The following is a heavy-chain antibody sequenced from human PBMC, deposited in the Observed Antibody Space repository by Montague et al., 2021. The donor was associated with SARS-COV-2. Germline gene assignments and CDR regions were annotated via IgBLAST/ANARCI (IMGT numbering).Heavy chain of an antibody. V-gene: IGHV4-39*07. J-gene: IGHJ4*02. Sequence: SETLSLTCTVAGDSISSTVYYWGWMRQPPGKRLEWIGTIYHTGITHYNPSLKSRVTLSVDTSKNQLSFNVTSVTAADTAVYFCVRVAWFGELSLADYWGQGTLVAVSS. CDR2: IYHTGIT. D-gene: IGHD3-10*01. CDR3: VRVAWFGELSLADY. CDR1: GDSISSTVYY.